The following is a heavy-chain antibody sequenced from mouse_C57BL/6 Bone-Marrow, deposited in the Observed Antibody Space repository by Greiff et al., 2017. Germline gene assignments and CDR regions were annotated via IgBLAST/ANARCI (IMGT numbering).Heavy chain of an antibody. CDR3: ARFYYSNPYYAMDY. V-gene: IGHV1-52*01. J-gene: IGHJ4*01. D-gene: IGHD2-5*01. Sequence: QVQLQQTGAELVRPGSSVKLSCKASGYTFTSYWMHWVKQRPIQGLEWIGNIDPSDSETHYNQKFKDKATLTVDKSSSTAYMQLSSLTSEDSAVYYCARFYYSNPYYAMDYWGQGTSVTVSS. CDR2: IDPSDSET. CDR1: GYTFTSYW.